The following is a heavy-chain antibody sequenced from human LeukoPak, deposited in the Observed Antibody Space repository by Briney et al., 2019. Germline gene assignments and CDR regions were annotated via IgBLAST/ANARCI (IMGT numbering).Heavy chain of an antibody. V-gene: IGHV3-66*01. D-gene: IGHD2-21*01. CDR2: IYSGGST. Sequence: GGSLRLSCAASGFTFSSYTMDWVRQAPVKGLEWVSVIYSGGSTYYAGSVKGRFTISRDNAKNSLYLQMNSLRAEDTAVYYCAQDSYCKGDFWGQGVLVTVSS. CDR1: GFTFSSYT. CDR3: AQDSYCKGDF. J-gene: IGHJ4*02.